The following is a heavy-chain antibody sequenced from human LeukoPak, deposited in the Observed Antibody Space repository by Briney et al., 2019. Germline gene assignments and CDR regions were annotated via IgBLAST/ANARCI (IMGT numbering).Heavy chain of an antibody. Sequence: PGGSLRLSCAASGFTFSSYSMNWVRQAPGKGLVWVSRINSDGSSTSYADSVKGRFTISRDNAKNTLYLQMNSLRAEDTAVYYCARVGGSYGAFDIWGQGTMVTVSS. CDR1: GFTFSSYS. CDR2: INSDGSST. J-gene: IGHJ3*02. CDR3: ARVGGSYGAFDI. D-gene: IGHD1-26*01. V-gene: IGHV3-74*01.